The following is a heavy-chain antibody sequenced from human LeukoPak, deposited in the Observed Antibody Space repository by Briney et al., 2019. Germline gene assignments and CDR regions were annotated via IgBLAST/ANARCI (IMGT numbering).Heavy chain of an antibody. Sequence: PGGSLRLSCAASGFTFSSYSMNWVRQAPGKGLEWVSSISSSSSYIYYADSVKGRFTISRDNAKNSLYLQMNSLRAADTAVYYCARDNVGYYDFWSGFPLDYWGQGTLVTVSS. CDR3: ARDNVGYYDFWSGFPLDY. CDR2: ISSSSSYI. V-gene: IGHV3-21*01. D-gene: IGHD3-3*01. CDR1: GFTFSSYS. J-gene: IGHJ4*02.